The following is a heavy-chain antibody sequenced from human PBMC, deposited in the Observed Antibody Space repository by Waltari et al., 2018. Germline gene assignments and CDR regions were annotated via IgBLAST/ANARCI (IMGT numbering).Heavy chain of an antibody. CDR1: GYTFTSYD. Sequence: QVQLVQSGADVKRPGASVMVSCKASGYTFTSYDIHWVRQATGQGLEWMGWMDPKTGNTAYAQKFQGRVTLTRDTSINTAYMDLSILTSEDTGMYFCARGTDYGDYDFQHWGQGTLVTVSS. J-gene: IGHJ1*01. CDR2: MDPKTGNT. CDR3: ARGTDYGDYDFQH. D-gene: IGHD4-17*01. V-gene: IGHV1-8*03.